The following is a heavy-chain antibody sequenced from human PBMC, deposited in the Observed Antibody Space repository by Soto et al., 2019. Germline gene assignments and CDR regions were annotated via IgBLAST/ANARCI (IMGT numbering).Heavy chain of an antibody. CDR2: IDYSGANT. V-gene: IGHV3-23*01. J-gene: IGHJ4*02. CDR3: VSCVSAHFDN. Sequence: GGSLRLSCAASGFTLDNGMTWVRQAPGKGLEWISTIDYSGANTHYADSVKGRFTISRDKSRNTVALQMSNLRAEDTALYYCVSCVSAHFDNWGQGTLVTVSS. CDR1: GFTLDNG.